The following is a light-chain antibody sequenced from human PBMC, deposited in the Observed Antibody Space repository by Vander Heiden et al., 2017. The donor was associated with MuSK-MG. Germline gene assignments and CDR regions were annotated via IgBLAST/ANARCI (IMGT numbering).Light chain of an antibody. CDR3: QQDCVSIT. CDR1: QNVFDKY. V-gene: IGKV3-20*01. Sequence: QNVFDKYLDWYQQRPGQTPRLLIYGASKRAPGIPERFSGSGSGKDFTLTSTRPEDEDFAVYYWQQDCVSITFGGGTKLEIK. J-gene: IGKJ4*01. CDR2: GAS.